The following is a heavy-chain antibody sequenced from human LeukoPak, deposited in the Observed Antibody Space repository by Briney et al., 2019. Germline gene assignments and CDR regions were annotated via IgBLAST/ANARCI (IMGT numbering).Heavy chain of an antibody. D-gene: IGHD3-16*01. CDR1: GGSISSYY. Sequence: SETLSLTCTVAGGSISSYYWSWMRQPPGKGLEWIGNIYHSGSTDYNPSLKSRVTISVDRSKNQFSLKVRSVSAADTAVYYSARRGEMITFGGVMVVDAFDIWGQGIMVTVSS. CDR3: ARRGEMITFGGVMVVDAFDI. J-gene: IGHJ3*02. CDR2: IYHSGST. V-gene: IGHV4-59*01.